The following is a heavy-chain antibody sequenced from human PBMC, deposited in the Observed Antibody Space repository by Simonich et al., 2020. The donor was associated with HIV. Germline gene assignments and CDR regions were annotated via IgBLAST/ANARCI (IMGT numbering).Heavy chain of an antibody. CDR3: ARDTAMAHYYYGMDV. V-gene: IGHV3-33*01. D-gene: IGHD5-18*01. J-gene: IGHJ6*02. CDR2: IWYDGNNK. Sequence: QVQLVESGGGVVQPGRSLRLSCAASGFTFSNYGMHWVRRAPGKGLEWVAIIWYDGNNKYYADSVKGRFTISRDNSKNTLYLHMNSLRAEDTAVYYCARDTAMAHYYYGMDVWGQGTTVTVSS. CDR1: GFTFSNYG.